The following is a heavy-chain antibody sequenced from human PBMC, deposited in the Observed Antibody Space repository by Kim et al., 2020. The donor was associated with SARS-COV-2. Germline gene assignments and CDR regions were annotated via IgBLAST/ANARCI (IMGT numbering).Heavy chain of an antibody. CDR2: R. V-gene: IGHV3-21*01. J-gene: IGHJ4*02. D-gene: IGHD1-7*01. Sequence: RYQPETVRCRFTSTRDNDKNSLYLQKNSLRAQDTAVYYCARGPNYRPFDYWGQGTLVTVSS. CDR3: ARGPNYRPFDY.